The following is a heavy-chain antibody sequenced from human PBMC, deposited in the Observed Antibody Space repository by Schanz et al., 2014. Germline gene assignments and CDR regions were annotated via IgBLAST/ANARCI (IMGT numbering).Heavy chain of an antibody. Sequence: EVQLVESGGGLVQPGGSLRLSCAASGFTFSDSWMHWVRQAPGKGLVWVSRTSNDGSFTTFADSVKGRFTISRDNAKNTLYLQMNSLRAEDTAVYYCVRDTDYHFDYWGQGTRVTVSA. V-gene: IGHV3-74*01. J-gene: IGHJ4*02. CDR3: VRDTDYHFDY. CDR1: GFTFSDSW. CDR2: TSNDGSFT. D-gene: IGHD4-17*01.